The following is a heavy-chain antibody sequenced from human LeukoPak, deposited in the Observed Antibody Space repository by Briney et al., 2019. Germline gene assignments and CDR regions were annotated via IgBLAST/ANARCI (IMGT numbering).Heavy chain of an antibody. CDR3: ARGRYSGTTYYFDY. CDR1: GFAFSTSW. CDR2: IKKDGSGT. D-gene: IGHD5-12*01. V-gene: IGHV3-7*03. J-gene: IGHJ4*02. Sequence: GGSLRLSCAASGFAFSTSWMSWVRQVPGKGLEWVANIKKDGSGTYYVDSVKGRFTISRDNAKNSLYLQMNSLRAEDTAMYYCARGRYSGTTYYFDYWGQGTLVTVSS.